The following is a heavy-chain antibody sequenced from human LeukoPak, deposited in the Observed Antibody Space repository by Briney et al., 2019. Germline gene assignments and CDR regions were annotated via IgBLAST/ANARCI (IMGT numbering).Heavy chain of an antibody. V-gene: IGHV1-8*01. J-gene: IGHJ4*02. CDR3: ARDVYGSGSYAPDY. CDR2: MNPNSGNT. CDR1: GYTFTSYD. D-gene: IGHD3-10*01. Sequence: ASVKVSCKASGYTFTSYDINWVRQATGQGLEWMGWMNPNSGNTGYAQKFQGRVTMTRNTSISTAYMELSSLRSEDTAVYYCARDVYGSGSYAPDYWGQGTLVTVSS.